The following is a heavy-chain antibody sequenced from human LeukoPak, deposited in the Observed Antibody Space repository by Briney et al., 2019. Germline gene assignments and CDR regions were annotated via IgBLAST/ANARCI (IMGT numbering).Heavy chain of an antibody. CDR2: INPNSGGA. J-gene: IGHJ4*02. Sequence: ASVKVSCKASGYTFTDYYIHWVRQAPGEGLEWMGWINPNSGGANYAQKFQGRVTTTRDTSISAAYMVLTRLTTDDTAVYYCARGDYDILTGQWGPDYWGQGTLVTVSS. D-gene: IGHD3-9*01. V-gene: IGHV1-2*02. CDR1: GYTFTDYY. CDR3: ARGDYDILTGQWGPDY.